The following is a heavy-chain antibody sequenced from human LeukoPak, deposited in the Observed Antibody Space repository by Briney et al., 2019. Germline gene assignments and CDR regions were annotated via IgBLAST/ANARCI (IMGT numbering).Heavy chain of an antibody. J-gene: IGHJ4*02. Sequence: GGSLRLSCAASGFTFSAYWMSWVRQAPGKGLEWVANIKQDGSEKYYVDSVKGRFTISRDNAKNSLHVQMNSLRAEDTAVYYCARDGVAGKARGVIESDYWGQGTLVTVSS. CDR3: ARDGVAGKARGVIESDY. CDR2: IKQDGSEK. V-gene: IGHV3-7*01. CDR1: GFTFSAYW. D-gene: IGHD6-19*01.